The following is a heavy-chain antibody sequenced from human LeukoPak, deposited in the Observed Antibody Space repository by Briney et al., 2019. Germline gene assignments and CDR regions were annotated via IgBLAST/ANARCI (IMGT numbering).Heavy chain of an antibody. J-gene: IGHJ4*02. D-gene: IGHD3-22*01. CDR2: IHSDGSST. CDR1: GFTFSSYA. V-gene: IGHV3-74*01. CDR3: ARSGWPYYFDY. Sequence: GGSLRLSCAASGFTFSSYAMSWVRQAPGKGLVWVSRIHSDGSSTSYADSVRGRFTISRDDAKSTLYLQMNSLRAEDTAVYYCARSGWPYYFDYWGQGTLVTVSS.